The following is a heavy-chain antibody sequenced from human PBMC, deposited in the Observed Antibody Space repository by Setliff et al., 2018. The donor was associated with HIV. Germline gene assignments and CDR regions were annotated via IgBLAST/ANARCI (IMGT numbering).Heavy chain of an antibody. D-gene: IGHD2-2*01. J-gene: IGHJ6*03. CDR2: FYYSGGT. V-gene: IGHV4-59*02. Sequence: PSETLSLTCAVSGDSVSSYYWTWIRQPPGKGLEWIGYFYYSGGTRYNPSLESRVTISEDMSKNQFSLKLSSVTAPDTAVYYCARGLGRGSSEYYYYYYYMDVWGKGTTVTVTS. CDR1: GDSVSSYY. CDR3: ARGLGRGSSEYYYYYYYMDV.